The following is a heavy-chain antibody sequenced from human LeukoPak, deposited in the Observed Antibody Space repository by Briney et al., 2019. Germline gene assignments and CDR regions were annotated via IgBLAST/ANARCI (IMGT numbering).Heavy chain of an antibody. V-gene: IGHV4-39*07. CDR2: IYYSGST. CDR1: GGSISSSSYY. Sequence: SETLSLTCTVSGGSISSSSYYWGWIRQPPGKGLEWIGSIYYSGSTYYNPSLKSRVTISVDTSKNQFSLKLSSVTAADTAVYCCARGGGNGDYGYWGQGTLVTVSS. CDR3: ARGGGNGDYGY. D-gene: IGHD4-17*01. J-gene: IGHJ4*02.